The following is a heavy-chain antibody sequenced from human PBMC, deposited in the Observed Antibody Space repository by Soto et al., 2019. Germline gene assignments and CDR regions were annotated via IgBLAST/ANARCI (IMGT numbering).Heavy chain of an antibody. CDR2: INHSGTT. CDR3: ARDPLSTAGPYFDL. Sequence: SETLSLTCAVYGGSFSGYTWIWIRQPPGKGLEWIGEINHSGTTNHNPSLKSRLTISVDTSKNQFSLKVSSVTAADTAVYYCARDPLSTAGPYFDLWGQGTLVTVSS. CDR1: GGSFSGYT. V-gene: IGHV4-34*01. J-gene: IGHJ4*02. D-gene: IGHD6-13*01.